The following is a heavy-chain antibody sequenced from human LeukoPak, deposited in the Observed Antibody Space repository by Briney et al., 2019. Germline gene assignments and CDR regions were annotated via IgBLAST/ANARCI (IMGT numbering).Heavy chain of an antibody. D-gene: IGHD3-3*01. J-gene: IGHJ4*02. CDR1: GFTLSSRW. CDR3: ATYDSWSGYNIAY. CDR2: INRDGSEK. V-gene: IGHV3-7*03. Sequence: GGSLRLSCVVSGFTLSSRWMMWVRQAPGEGLEWMTNINRDGSEKNYVDSVKGRFTITRDNAENSLYLQMNSLKVEDSSIYYCATYDSWSGYNIAYWGQGTLVTVSS.